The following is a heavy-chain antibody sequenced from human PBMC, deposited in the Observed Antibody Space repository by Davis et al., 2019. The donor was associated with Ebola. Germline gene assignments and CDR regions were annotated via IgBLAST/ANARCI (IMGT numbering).Heavy chain of an antibody. CDR1: GGPIRSSNW. CDR3: ARHCGGYCSNPNYGLDV. V-gene: IGHV4-4*02. J-gene: IGHJ6*04. D-gene: IGHD2-21*02. Sequence: MPGGPLRPSCPVPGGPIRSSNWWSWVRQPPGTGPPRLGEIYHSGSTNYNPSLKSRVTISADTSKNHFSLKLSSVTAADTAVYYCARHCGGYCSNPNYGLDVWGKGTTVTVSS. CDR2: IYHSGST.